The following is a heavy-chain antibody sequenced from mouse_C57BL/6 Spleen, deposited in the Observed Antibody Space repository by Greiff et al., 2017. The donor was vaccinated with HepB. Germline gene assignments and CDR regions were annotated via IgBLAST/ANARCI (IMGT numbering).Heavy chain of an antibody. J-gene: IGHJ2*01. CDR1: GFSFNTYA. Sequence: EVKVVDSGGGLVQPKGSLKLSCAASGFSFNTYAMNWVRQAPGKGLEWVARIRSKSNNYATYYADSVKDRFTISRDDSESMLYLQMNNLKTEDTAMYYCVRHHFDYWGQGTTLTVSS. V-gene: IGHV10-1*01. CDR2: IRSKSNNYAT. CDR3: VRHHFDY.